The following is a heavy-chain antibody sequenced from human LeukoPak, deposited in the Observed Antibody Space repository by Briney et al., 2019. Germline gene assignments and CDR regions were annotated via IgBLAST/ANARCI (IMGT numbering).Heavy chain of an antibody. V-gene: IGHV1-2*02. J-gene: IGHJ4*02. D-gene: IGHD6-13*01. CDR1: GYTFTDYY. Sequence: ASVTVSCKASGYTFTDYYMHWVRQAPGQGLEWMGWINPNSGGTNYAQNFQGRVTMTRDTSISTAYMELSRLRSDDTAMYYCARVIAAASTRLDYWDQGTLVTVSS. CDR2: INPNSGGT. CDR3: ARVIAAASTRLDY.